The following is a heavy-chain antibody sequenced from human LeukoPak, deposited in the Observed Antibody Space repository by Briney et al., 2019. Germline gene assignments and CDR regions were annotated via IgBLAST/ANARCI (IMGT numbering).Heavy chain of an antibody. CDR2: IKSETDGGTT. J-gene: IGHJ4*02. Sequence: KPGGSLRLSCAASGFTFSNAWMHWVRQAPGKGLEWVGRIKSETDGGTTDYDAPVKGRFTISRDDSKNTLYLQMNSLKTEDTAVYYCTTRGWEPTWVHYWGQGTLVTVSS. V-gene: IGHV3-15*07. CDR1: GFTFSNAW. CDR3: TTRGWEPTWVHY. D-gene: IGHD1-26*01.